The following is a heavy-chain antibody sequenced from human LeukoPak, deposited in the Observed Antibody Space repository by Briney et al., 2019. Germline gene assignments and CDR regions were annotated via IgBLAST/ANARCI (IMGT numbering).Heavy chain of an antibody. J-gene: IGHJ4*02. CDR3: ARLRAYSSSWSRYYFDY. D-gene: IGHD6-13*01. V-gene: IGHV4-38-2*02. CDR2: INHSGST. Sequence: PSETLSLTCTVSGYSISSGYYWGWIRQPPGKGLEWIGEINHSGSTNYNPSLKSRVTISVDTSKNQFSLKLSSVTAADTAVYYCARLRAYSSSWSRYYFDYWGQGTLVTVSS. CDR1: GYSISSGYY.